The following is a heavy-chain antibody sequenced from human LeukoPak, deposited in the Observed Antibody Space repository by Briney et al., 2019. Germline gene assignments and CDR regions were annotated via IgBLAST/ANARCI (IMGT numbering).Heavy chain of an antibody. Sequence: ASVKVSCKASGYTFTGYYMHWVRQAPGQGLEWMGWINPNSGGTNYAQKFQGRVTMTRDTSISTAYMELSRLRSDDTAVYYCARGIYGGNSPLVDYWGQGTLVTVSS. CDR3: ARGIYGGNSPLVDY. J-gene: IGHJ4*02. V-gene: IGHV1-2*02. D-gene: IGHD4-23*01. CDR1: GYTFTGYY. CDR2: INPNSGGT.